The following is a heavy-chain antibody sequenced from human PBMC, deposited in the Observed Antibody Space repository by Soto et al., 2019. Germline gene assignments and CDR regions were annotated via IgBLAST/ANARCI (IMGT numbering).Heavy chain of an antibody. CDR1: GGSISSGGYY. Sequence: SETLSLTCTVSGGSISSGGYYWSGIRQHPGKGLEWIGYIYYSGSTYYNPSLKSRVTISVDTSKNQFSLKLSSLTAADTAVYYCAGLNDRYYFDYWGPGTLVTVSS. D-gene: IGHD2-8*01. J-gene: IGHJ4*02. CDR2: IYYSGST. CDR3: AGLNDRYYFDY. V-gene: IGHV4-31*03.